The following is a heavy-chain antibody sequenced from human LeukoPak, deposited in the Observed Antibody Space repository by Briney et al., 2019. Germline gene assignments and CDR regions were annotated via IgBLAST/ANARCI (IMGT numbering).Heavy chain of an antibody. D-gene: IGHD1-7*01. CDR1: GGSISSYY. CDR3: ARGRAMTGTNWFDP. V-gene: IGHV4-59*01. Sequence: SETLSLTCTVSGGSISSYYWSWIRQPPGKGLEWIGYIYYSGSTNYNPSLKSRVTISVDTSKNQFSLKLSSVTAADTAVYYCARGRAMTGTNWFDPWGQGTLVAVSS. J-gene: IGHJ5*02. CDR2: IYYSGST.